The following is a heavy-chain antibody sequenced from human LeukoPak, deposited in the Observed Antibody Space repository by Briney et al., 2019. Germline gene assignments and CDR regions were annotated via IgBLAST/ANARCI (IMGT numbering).Heavy chain of an antibody. CDR1: GFTFDDYA. J-gene: IGHJ4*02. Sequence: PGGSLRLSCAASGFTFDDYAMHWVRQAPGKGLEWVSLISWDGGSTYYADSVKGRFTISRDNSKNSLYLQMNSLRAEDTALYYCAKARTRWLARSLYDYWGQGTLVTVSS. D-gene: IGHD5-24*01. V-gene: IGHV3-43D*03. CDR3: AKARTRWLARSLYDY. CDR2: ISWDGGST.